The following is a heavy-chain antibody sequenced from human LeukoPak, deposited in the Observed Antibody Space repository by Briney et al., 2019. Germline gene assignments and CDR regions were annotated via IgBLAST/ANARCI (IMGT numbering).Heavy chain of an antibody. V-gene: IGHV3-9*01. CDR1: GFIFNNYA. J-gene: IGHJ4*02. Sequence: PGGSLRLSCAGSGFIFNNYAMHWVRQPPGKGLEWVSGISWNSGSIDYADSVKGRFTISRDNSKNTLYLQMNSLRAEDTAVYYCAKVSHYDFWSGYASFDYWGQGTLVTVSS. CDR2: ISWNSGSI. D-gene: IGHD3-3*01. CDR3: AKVSHYDFWSGYASFDY.